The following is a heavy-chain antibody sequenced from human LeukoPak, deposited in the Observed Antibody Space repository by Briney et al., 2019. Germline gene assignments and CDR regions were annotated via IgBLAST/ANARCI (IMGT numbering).Heavy chain of an antibody. CDR2: INPNSGGT. Sequence: GSVKVSCKASGYTFTGYYMHWVRQAPGQGLEWMGWINPNSGGTNYAQKFQGRVTMTRDTSISTAYMELSRLRSDDTAVYYCARDGVGYYDSSGYYYFQHWGQGTLVTVSS. CDR3: ARDGVGYYDSSGYYYFQH. CDR1: GYTFTGYY. J-gene: IGHJ1*01. V-gene: IGHV1-2*02. D-gene: IGHD3-22*01.